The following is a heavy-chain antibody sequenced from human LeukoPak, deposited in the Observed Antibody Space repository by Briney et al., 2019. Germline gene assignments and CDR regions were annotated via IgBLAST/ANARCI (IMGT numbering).Heavy chain of an antibody. CDR3: SGYPRGYYFDY. D-gene: IGHD3-22*01. Sequence: SETLSLTCTVSGGSISSGGYYWSWIRQHPGKGLEWIGYIYYSGSTYYNPSLKSRVTISVDTSKNQFSLKLSSVTAADTAVYYCSGYPRGYYFDYWGQGTLVTVSS. CDR2: IYYSGST. J-gene: IGHJ4*02. CDR1: GGSISSGGYY. V-gene: IGHV4-31*03.